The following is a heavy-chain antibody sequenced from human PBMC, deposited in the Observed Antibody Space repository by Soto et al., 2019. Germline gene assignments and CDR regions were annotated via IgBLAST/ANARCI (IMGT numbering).Heavy chain of an antibody. V-gene: IGHV3-30*18. J-gene: IGHJ6*02. D-gene: IGHD2-15*01. CDR3: AKDLSYSPYYYGMDV. CDR1: GFTFSSYG. CDR2: ISYDGSNK. Sequence: PGGSLRLSCAASGFTFSSYGMHWVRQAPGKGLEWVAVISYDGSNKYYADSVKGRFTIPRDNSKNTLYLQMNSLRAEDTAVYYCAKDLSYSPYYYGMDVWGQGTTVTVSS.